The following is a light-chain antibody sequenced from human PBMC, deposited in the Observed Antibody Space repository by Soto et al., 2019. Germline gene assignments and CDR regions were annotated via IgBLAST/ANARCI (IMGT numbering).Light chain of an antibody. V-gene: IGKV3-15*01. CDR3: QHYNNWPPWT. CDR2: GAS. Sequence: EIVMTQSPATLSVSPGERATLSCRASQSVSSNLAWYQQKPGQAPRLLIYGASTRATGIPARFIGSGSETEFTLTISSLQSEEFAVYYCQHYNNWPPWTFGQGTKV. J-gene: IGKJ1*01. CDR1: QSVSSN.